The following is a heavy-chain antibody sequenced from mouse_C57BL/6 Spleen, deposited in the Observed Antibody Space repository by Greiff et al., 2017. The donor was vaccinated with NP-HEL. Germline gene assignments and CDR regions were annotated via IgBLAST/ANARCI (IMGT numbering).Heavy chain of an antibody. J-gene: IGHJ3*01. Sequence: EVHLVESGGGLVKPGGSLKLSCAASGFTFSSYTMSWVRQTPEKRLEWVATISGGGGNTYYPDSVKGRFTIFRDNAKNTLYLQMSSLRSEDTALYYCARQEYYGSSLFAYWGQGTLVTVSA. CDR3: ARQEYYGSSLFAY. D-gene: IGHD1-1*01. CDR2: ISGGGGNT. CDR1: GFTFSSYT. V-gene: IGHV5-9*01.